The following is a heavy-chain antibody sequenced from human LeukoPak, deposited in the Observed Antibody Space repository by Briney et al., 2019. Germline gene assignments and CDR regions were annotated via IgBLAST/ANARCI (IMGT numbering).Heavy chain of an antibody. V-gene: IGHV4-39*07. D-gene: IGHD1-26*01. CDR1: GGSISSSSYY. J-gene: IGHJ6*02. CDR3: AKTLGATTYYYGMDV. Sequence: SETLSLTCTVSGGSISSSSYYWGWIRQPPGKGLEWIGSIYYSGSTYYNPSLRSRVTISVDTSKNQFSLKLSSVTAADTAVYYCAKTLGATTYYYGMDVWGQGTTVTVSS. CDR2: IYYSGST.